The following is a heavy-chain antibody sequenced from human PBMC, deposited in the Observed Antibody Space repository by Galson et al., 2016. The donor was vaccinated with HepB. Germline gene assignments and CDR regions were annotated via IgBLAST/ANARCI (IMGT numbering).Heavy chain of an antibody. CDR1: GGSVGSGSYY. CDR3: ARTGSDGILTGLTWAH. CDR2: IYYTGST. J-gene: IGHJ4*02. Sequence: LSLTCTVSGGSVGSGSYYWSWIWQPPGKGLEWIGYIYYTGSTNYNPSLKSRVTISVDTSKNQFSLKLSSVTAADTAVYYCARTGSDGILTGLTWAHWGQGILVTVSS. D-gene: IGHD3-9*01. V-gene: IGHV4-61*01.